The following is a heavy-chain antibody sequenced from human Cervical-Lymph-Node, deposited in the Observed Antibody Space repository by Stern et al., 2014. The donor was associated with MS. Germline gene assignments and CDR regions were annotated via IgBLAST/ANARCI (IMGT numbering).Heavy chain of an antibody. D-gene: IGHD1-26*01. Sequence: VHLVESGPGLVKPSETLSLTCTLSGFSIISGYYWGWIRQPPGKGLEWIGSIYHSGSPYYTPSLKIRVPITVDTSKTQLSLKLTSVTAADTAVYYCARDLVGATPFDYWGQGSLVTVSS. CDR3: ARDLVGATPFDY. CDR2: IYHSGSP. J-gene: IGHJ4*02. CDR1: GFSIISGYY. V-gene: IGHV4-38-2*02.